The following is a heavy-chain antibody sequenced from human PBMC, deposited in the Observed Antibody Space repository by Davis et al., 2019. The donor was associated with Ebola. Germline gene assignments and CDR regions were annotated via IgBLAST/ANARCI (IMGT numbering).Heavy chain of an antibody. V-gene: IGHV3-23*01. J-gene: IGHJ4*02. CDR2: ISTSGGST. Sequence: PGGSLRLSCAASGFTFSSYAMSWVRQAPGKGLEWVSAISTSGGSTYYADSVKGRFTISRDNSKNTLYLQMNNLRAEDTVVYYCASRYGSGSYFTYWGQGTLVTVSS. CDR1: GFTFSSYA. D-gene: IGHD3-10*01. CDR3: ASRYGSGSYFTY.